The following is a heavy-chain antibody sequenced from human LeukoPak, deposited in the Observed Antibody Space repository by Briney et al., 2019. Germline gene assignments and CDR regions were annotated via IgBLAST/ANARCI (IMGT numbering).Heavy chain of an antibody. J-gene: IGHJ4*02. CDR2: ISYDGSNK. V-gene: IGHV3-30*03. Sequence: GESLRLSCAASGFTFSSYDMHWVRQAPGRGLEWLAVISYDGSNKYYVDSVKGRFTISRDNSKNTLYLQMNSLRAEDTAVYYCARGSGYSYAFTGRERTKSRLDYWGQGTLVTVSS. D-gene: IGHD5-18*01. CDR1: GFTFSSYD. CDR3: ARGSGYSYAFTGRERTKSRLDY.